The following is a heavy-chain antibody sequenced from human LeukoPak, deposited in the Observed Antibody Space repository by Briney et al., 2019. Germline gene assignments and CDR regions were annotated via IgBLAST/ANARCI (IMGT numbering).Heavy chain of an antibody. CDR1: GYSISSGYY. Sequence: SETLSLTCTVSGYSISSGYYWSWIRQPPGKGLEWIGYIYYSGSTNYNPSLKSRVTISVDTSKNQFSLKLSSVTAADTAVYYCARVATIDLYFDYWGQGTLVTVSS. J-gene: IGHJ4*02. CDR2: IYYSGST. CDR3: ARVATIDLYFDY. D-gene: IGHD5-12*01. V-gene: IGHV4-61*01.